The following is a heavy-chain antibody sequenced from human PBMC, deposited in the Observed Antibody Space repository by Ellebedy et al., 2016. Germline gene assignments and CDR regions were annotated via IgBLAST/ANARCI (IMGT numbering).Heavy chain of an antibody. CDR3: ARGDYHFWSGYYRAYYYGMDV. D-gene: IGHD3-3*01. J-gene: IGHJ6*02. CDR2: ISSSSTTV. Sequence: GGSLRLSCAASRFTFSNYGMNWVRQAPGKGLEWVSYISSSSTTVHYADSVNGRFTISRDNAKNSLYLQMNSLRDEDTAVYYCARGDYHFWSGYYRAYYYGMDVWGQGTTVTVSS. CDR1: RFTFSNYG. V-gene: IGHV3-48*02.